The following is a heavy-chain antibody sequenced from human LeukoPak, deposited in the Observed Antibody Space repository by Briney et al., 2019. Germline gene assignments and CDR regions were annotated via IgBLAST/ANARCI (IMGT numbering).Heavy chain of an antibody. CDR1: GFTFNIYA. CDR3: ARDRPNYHESNGHYYNRDGDH. D-gene: IGHD3-22*01. CDR2: MRGSAGCT. J-gene: IGHJ5*02. Sequence: GGSLRLSCAASGFTFNIYAMSWVRLAPGKGLQWVASMRGSAGCTFYADSVKGRFTISRDNSKNTLYLQMNSLRAEDTAIYYCARDRPNYHESNGHYYNRDGDHWGQGTLVTVSS. V-gene: IGHV3-23*01.